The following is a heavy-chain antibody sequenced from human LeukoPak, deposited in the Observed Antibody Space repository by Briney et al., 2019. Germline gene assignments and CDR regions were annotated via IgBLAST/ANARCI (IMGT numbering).Heavy chain of an antibody. CDR1: GSSLSELS. CDR2: FDVIDSET. D-gene: IGHD5-18*01. CDR3: AAGRPYSLLDY. J-gene: IGHJ4*02. Sequence: GASVKVSCTVSGSSLSELSLYWVRQAPGKGLEWMGGFDVIDSETFYAQKFQGRVTMTEDSSTDTAYIELRSLTSDDTALYYCAAGRPYSLLDYWGQGTLVTVSS. V-gene: IGHV1-24*01.